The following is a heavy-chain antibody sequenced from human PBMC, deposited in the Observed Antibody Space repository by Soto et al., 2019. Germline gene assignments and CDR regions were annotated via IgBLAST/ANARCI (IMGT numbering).Heavy chain of an antibody. V-gene: IGHV3-9*01. J-gene: IGHJ4*02. CDR3: AKDHDEDFGFDLDYMNY. CDR2: ISWEGGSV. Sequence: EVQLVESGGGLVQPGRSLRLSCAASGFNFDDYAMHWVRQAPGKNMEWVSGISWEGGSVGYADSVKGRSTISRDNAKNSLYLEMNDLRSEDTALYYCAKDHDEDFGFDLDYMNYWGQGTLVTVSS. D-gene: IGHD5-12*01. CDR1: GFNFDDYA.